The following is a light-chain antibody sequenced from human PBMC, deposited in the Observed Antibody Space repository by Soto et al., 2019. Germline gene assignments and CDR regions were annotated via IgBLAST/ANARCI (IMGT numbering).Light chain of an antibody. Sequence: DIQMTQSPSALAASVGDRVTITCRASQSIGTWVAWYQQKPGKAPNLLIYDASSLETGVPSRFSGSGSGTEFTLTISSLQPDDFATYYCQQYISHWTFGQGTKVEIK. CDR1: QSIGTW. CDR3: QQYISHWT. V-gene: IGKV1-5*01. J-gene: IGKJ1*01. CDR2: DAS.